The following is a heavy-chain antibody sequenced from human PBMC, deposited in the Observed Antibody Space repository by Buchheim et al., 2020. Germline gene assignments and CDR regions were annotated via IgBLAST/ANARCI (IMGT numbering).Heavy chain of an antibody. CDR3: ARGVVVVAARGWFDP. D-gene: IGHD2-15*01. Sequence: QVQLQQWGAGLLKPSETLSLTCAVYGGSFSGYYWSWIRQPPGKGLEWIGEINHSGSTNYNPSLKSRVTISVDTSKNQFSLKLSSVTAADTAVYYCARGVVVVAARGWFDPWGQGTL. CDR2: INHSGST. CDR1: GGSFSGYY. J-gene: IGHJ5*02. V-gene: IGHV4-34*01.